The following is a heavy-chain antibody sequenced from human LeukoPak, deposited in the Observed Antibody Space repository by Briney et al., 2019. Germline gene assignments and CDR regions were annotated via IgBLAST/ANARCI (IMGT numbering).Heavy chain of an antibody. V-gene: IGHV3-73*01. CDR1: GFTFSGSA. D-gene: IGHD6-19*01. CDR3: TRPPLRYSSDWRSNYYYMDV. J-gene: IGHJ6*03. Sequence: PGGSLRLSCAASGFTFSGSAMHWVRQASGKGLEWVGRIRSKANSYATAYAASVKGRFTISRDDSKNTAYLQMNSLKTEDTAVYYCTRPPLRYSSDWRSNYYYMDVWGKGTTVTVSS. CDR2: IRSKANSYAT.